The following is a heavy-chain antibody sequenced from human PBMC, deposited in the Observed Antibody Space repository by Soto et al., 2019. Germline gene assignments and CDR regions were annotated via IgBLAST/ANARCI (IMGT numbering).Heavy chain of an antibody. D-gene: IGHD3-22*01. CDR2: ISYDGSNK. CDR1: GFTFSSYG. J-gene: IGHJ6*02. Sequence: PGGSLRLSCAASGFTFSSYGMHWVRQAPGKGLEWVAVISYDGSNKYYADSVKGRFTISRDNSKNTLYLQMNSLRAEDTAVYYCAKDIGGYHNYYYSARMDVWSQGTTLTVSS. CDR3: AKDIGGYHNYYYSARMDV. V-gene: IGHV3-30*18.